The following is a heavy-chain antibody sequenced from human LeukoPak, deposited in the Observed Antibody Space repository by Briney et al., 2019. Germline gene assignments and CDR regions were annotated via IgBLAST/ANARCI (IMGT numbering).Heavy chain of an antibody. CDR2: VSSSSSYI. V-gene: IGHV3-21*01. CDR1: GFTFSSYS. Sequence: GGSLRLSCAASGFTFSSYSMNWVRQAPGKGLEWVSSVSSSSSYIYYADSVKGRFTISRDNAKNSLYLQMNSLRAEDTAVYYCARAPDSSGYYYADYWGQGTLVTVSS. CDR3: ARAPDSSGYYYADY. D-gene: IGHD3-22*01. J-gene: IGHJ4*02.